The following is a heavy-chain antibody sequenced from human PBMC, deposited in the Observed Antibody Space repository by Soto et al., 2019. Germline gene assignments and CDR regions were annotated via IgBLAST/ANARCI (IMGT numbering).Heavy chain of an antibody. CDR3: ARAKSFQFPTWFDP. CDR1: GGSISTYY. Sequence: SETLALTGTVTGGSISTYYWSCIRQPAGKGLEWVGHIDYTGNTNYNPSLTSRVTISVERSTNRFSLRLRSVSAADTAVYYCARAKSFQFPTWFDPWGHGTLVTVSS. J-gene: IGHJ5*02. V-gene: IGHV4-59*13. CDR2: IDYTGNT.